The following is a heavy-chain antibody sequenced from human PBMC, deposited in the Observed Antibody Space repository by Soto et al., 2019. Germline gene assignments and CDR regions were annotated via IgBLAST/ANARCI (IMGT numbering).Heavy chain of an antibody. CDR3: ARSFLADLPSRAGYSHATHG. J-gene: IGHJ6*02. Sequence: VGSLRLSCAASGFSFSDYDFHWVRQFPGRGLEWVAALGAADDPYYLSSVKGRFSVSRDNAQKSLYLQMNNLRVGDTAVYYCARSFLADLPSRAGYSHATHGWGRATTV. CDR2: LGAADDP. CDR1: GFSFSDYD. V-gene: IGHV3-13*05. D-gene: IGHD2-15*01.